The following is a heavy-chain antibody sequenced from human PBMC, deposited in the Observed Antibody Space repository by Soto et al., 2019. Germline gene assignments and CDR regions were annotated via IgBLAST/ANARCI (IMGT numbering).Heavy chain of an antibody. D-gene: IGHD3-10*01. CDR3: AREIGGSGSYLQEGDY. J-gene: IGHJ4*02. CDR2: IYSGGST. CDR1: GFTVSSNY. V-gene: IGHV3-66*01. Sequence: GGSLRLSCAASGFTVSSNYMSWVRQAPGKGLEWVSVIYSGGSTYYADSVKGRFTISRDNSKNTLYLQMNSLRAEDTAVYYCAREIGGSGSYLQEGDYWGQGTLVTVSS.